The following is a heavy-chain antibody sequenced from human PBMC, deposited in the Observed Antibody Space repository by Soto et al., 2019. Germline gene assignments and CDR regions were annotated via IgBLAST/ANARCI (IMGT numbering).Heavy chain of an antibody. V-gene: IGHV3-30-3*01. CDR1: GFTFSSYA. CDR3: AREGWLQSSYYFDY. J-gene: IGHJ4*02. CDR2: ISYDGSSK. Sequence: ESGGGVVQPGRSLRLSCAASGFTFSSYAMHWVRQAPGKGLEWVAVISYDGSSKYYADSVKGRFTISRDNSKNTLYLQMNSLRAEDTAVYYCAREGWLQSSYYFDYWGQGTLVTVSS. D-gene: IGHD5-12*01.